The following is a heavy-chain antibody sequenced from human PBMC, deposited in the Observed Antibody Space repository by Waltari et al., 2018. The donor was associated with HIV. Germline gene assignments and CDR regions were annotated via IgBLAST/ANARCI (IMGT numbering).Heavy chain of an antibody. CDR3: AKSVRFLEWLMDY. CDR2: ITWDGGIT. Sequence: EVQLVESGGVVVQPGGSLRLSCAASGFPLDDYALHLVRQAPGKGLEWVSLITWDGGITYYADSVRGRFTISRDNSKNSLYLQINSLRPEDTALYYCAKSVRFLEWLMDYWGQGTLVTVSS. CDR1: GFPLDDYA. D-gene: IGHD3-3*01. J-gene: IGHJ4*02. V-gene: IGHV3-43D*04.